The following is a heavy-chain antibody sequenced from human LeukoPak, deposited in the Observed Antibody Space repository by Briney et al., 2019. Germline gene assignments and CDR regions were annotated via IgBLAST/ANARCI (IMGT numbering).Heavy chain of an antibody. Sequence: ASVKVSCKASGYTFTGYYMHWVRQAPGQGLEWMGWINPNSGGTNYAQKFQGRVTMTRDTSISTAYMELSRLRSDDTAVYYCARVGNIAVALRYWFDPWGQGTLVTVSS. CDR3: ARVGNIAVALRYWFDP. CDR2: INPNSGGT. J-gene: IGHJ5*02. CDR1: GYTFTGYY. V-gene: IGHV1-2*02. D-gene: IGHD6-19*01.